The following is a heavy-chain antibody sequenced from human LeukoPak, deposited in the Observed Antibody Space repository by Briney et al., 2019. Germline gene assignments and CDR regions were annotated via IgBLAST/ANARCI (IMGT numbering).Heavy chain of an antibody. CDR1: GGTFSSYT. Sequence: EASVTLSCKASGGTFSSYTISWVRQAPGQGLEWMGRIIPILGIANYAQKFQGRVTITADKSTSTAYMELSSLRSEDTAVYYCARESPIYYFDYWGQGTLVTVSS. CDR2: IIPILGIA. V-gene: IGHV1-69*04. J-gene: IGHJ4*02. CDR3: ARESPIYYFDY. D-gene: IGHD3-3*01.